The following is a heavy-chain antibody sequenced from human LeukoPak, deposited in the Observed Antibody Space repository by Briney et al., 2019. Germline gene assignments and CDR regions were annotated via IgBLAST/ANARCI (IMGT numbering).Heavy chain of an antibody. V-gene: IGHV3-21*01. CDR2: ISSSSSYI. J-gene: IGHJ4*02. CDR1: GFTFSSYG. Sequence: GGSLRLSCAASGFTFSSYGMRWVRQAPGKGLEWVSSISSSSSYIYYADSVKGRFTISRDNAKNSLYLQMNSLRAEDTAVYYCARFHTGNYFDYWGQGTLVTVSS. CDR3: ARFHTGNYFDY. D-gene: IGHD1-26*01.